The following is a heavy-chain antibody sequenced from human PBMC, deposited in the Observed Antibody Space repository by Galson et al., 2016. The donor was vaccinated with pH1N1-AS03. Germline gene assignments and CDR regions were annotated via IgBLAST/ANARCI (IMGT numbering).Heavy chain of an antibody. J-gene: IGHJ4*02. CDR3: AKGLGYSSSWFSGPSY. CDR2: MNPYSGNT. D-gene: IGHD6-13*01. CDR1: GYNFGSYD. V-gene: IGHV1-8*01. Sequence: SVKVSCKASGYNFGSYDINWVRQATGQGLEWMGWMNPYSGNTHYAQNFQGRVTMTRNASIYTAYMELSGLRSDDTAVYYCAKGLGYSSSWFSGPSYWGQGTLVTVSS.